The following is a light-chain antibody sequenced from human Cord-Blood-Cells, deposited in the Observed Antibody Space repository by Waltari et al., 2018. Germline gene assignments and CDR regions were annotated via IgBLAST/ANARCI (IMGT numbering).Light chain of an antibody. CDR2: GAS. CDR3: QQYNNWPLWT. Sequence: EIVMTQSPATLSVSPGARATLSCRASQSVSSNLAWYQQTPGQAPRLLIYGASTRATGIPARFSGSGSGTEFTLTISSLQSEDFAVYYCQQYNNWPLWTFGQGTKVEIK. J-gene: IGKJ1*01. V-gene: IGKV3-15*01. CDR1: QSVSSN.